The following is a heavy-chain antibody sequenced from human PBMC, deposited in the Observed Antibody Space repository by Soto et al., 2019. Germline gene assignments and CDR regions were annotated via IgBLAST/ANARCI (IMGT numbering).Heavy chain of an antibody. V-gene: IGHV4-30-2*01. CDR2: IYHSGST. Sequence: PSETLSLTCAVSGGSISSGGYSWSWIRQPPGKGLEWIGYIYHSGSTYYNPSLKSRVTISVDRSKNQFSLKLSSVTAADTAVYYCARHWSLEQLGGGADYGMDVWGQGTTVTVSS. CDR3: ARHWSLEQLGGGADYGMDV. CDR1: GGSISSGGYS. D-gene: IGHD6-6*01. J-gene: IGHJ6*02.